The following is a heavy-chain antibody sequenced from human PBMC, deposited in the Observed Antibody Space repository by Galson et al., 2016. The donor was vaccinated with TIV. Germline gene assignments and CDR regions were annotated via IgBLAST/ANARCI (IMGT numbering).Heavy chain of an antibody. Sequence: SVKVSCKASGYTFTSYYMRWVRQAPGQGLERMGIINPSGGSTTYAQKFQGRVTMTRDMSTTTVHMELSSLRSEDTAVYYCARDGYRFGNYFDFWGQRTLVTVSS. J-gene: IGHJ4*02. CDR1: GYTFTSYY. CDR2: INPSGGST. V-gene: IGHV1-46*01. CDR3: ARDGYRFGNYFDF. D-gene: IGHD5-12*01.